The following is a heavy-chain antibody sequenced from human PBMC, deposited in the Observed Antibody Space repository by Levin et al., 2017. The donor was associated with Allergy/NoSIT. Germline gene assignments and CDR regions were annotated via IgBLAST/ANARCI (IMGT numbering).Heavy chain of an antibody. CDR3: ARDSSPIVVVPAAAAFDI. CDR2: ISAYNGNT. V-gene: IGHV1-18*01. Sequence: GASVKVSCKASGYTFTSYGISWVRQAPGQGLEWMGWISAYNGNTNYAQKLQGRVTMTTDTSTSTAYMELRSLRSDDTAVYYCARDSSPIVVVPAAAAFDIWGQGTMVTVSS. CDR1: GYTFTSYG. J-gene: IGHJ3*02. D-gene: IGHD2-2*01.